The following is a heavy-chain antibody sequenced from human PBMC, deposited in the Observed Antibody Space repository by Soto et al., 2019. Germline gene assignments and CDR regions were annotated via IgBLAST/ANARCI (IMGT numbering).Heavy chain of an antibody. Sequence: PGGSLRLSCAASGFTFSDYYMTWIRQAPGKGPECISYISKSSSTIKYAESVKGRFTISRDNAKNSLSLQMNSLRAEDTAVYYCARVGCSGNFCYDGLDVWGQGTAVNVSS. V-gene: IGHV3-11*01. CDR1: GFTFSDYY. CDR2: ISKSSSTI. CDR3: ARVGCSGNFCYDGLDV. D-gene: IGHD3-22*01. J-gene: IGHJ6*02.